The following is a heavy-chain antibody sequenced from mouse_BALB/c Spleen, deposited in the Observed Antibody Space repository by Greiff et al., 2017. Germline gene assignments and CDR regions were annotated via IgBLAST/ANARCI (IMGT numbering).Heavy chain of an antibody. CDR1: GYTFTSYW. CDR2: INPSNGRT. V-gene: IGHV1S81*02. Sequence: QVQLQQPGAELVKPGASVKLSCKASGYTFTSYWMHWVKQRPGQGLEWIGEINPSNGRTNYNEKFKSKATLTVDKSSSTAYIQLSSLTSEDSAVYYCAVAYYRYDYAMDYWGQGTSVTVSS. J-gene: IGHJ4*01. CDR3: AVAYYRYDYAMDY. D-gene: IGHD2-14*01.